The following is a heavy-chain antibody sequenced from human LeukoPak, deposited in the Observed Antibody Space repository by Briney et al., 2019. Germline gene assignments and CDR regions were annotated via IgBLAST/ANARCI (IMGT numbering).Heavy chain of an antibody. Sequence: GASLQISCQGFGYTFTSHWIAWVRQLPGKGLEWMGIIHPSDSDTRYSPSFQGQVTISADKSISTAYLQWSSLKASDTAMYYCAREARLFSFDYWGQGTLVTVSS. CDR1: GYTFTSHW. D-gene: IGHD6-19*01. CDR2: IHPSDSDT. CDR3: AREARLFSFDY. V-gene: IGHV5-51*01. J-gene: IGHJ4*02.